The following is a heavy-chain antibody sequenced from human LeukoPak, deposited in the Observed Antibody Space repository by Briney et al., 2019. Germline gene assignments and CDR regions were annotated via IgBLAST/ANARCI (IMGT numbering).Heavy chain of an antibody. CDR1: GFTVSSNE. Sequence: GGSLRLSCAASGFTVSSNEMSWVRQPPGKGLEWVSTISGFGENTYFADSVKGRFTISRDNSRPTVYLQMNSLTDEDTAIYYCATDPLYDILTGYFDNWGQGTLVTVSS. J-gene: IGHJ4*02. D-gene: IGHD3-9*01. CDR3: ATDPLYDILTGYFDN. V-gene: IGHV3-23*01. CDR2: ISGFGENT.